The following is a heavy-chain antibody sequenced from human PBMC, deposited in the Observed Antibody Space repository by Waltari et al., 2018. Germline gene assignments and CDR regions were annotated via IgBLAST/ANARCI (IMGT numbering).Heavy chain of an antibody. CDR3: TRKKYSSSLDDY. J-gene: IGHJ4*02. CDR1: GFTFGDFA. V-gene: IGHV3-49*03. D-gene: IGHD6-6*01. Sequence: EVQLVESGGGLVQPGRSLSLSCTASGFTFGDFAMSWFRQAPGKGLEWVGFIRSKADGGTTEYAASVKGRFTISRDDSKSIAYLQMNSLKTEETAVYYCTRKKYSSSLDDYWVQGTRVTVAS. CDR2: IRSKADGGTT.